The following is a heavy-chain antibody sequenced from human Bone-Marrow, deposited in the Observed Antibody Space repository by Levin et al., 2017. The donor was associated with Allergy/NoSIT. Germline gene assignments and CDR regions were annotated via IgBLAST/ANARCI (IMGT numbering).Heavy chain of an antibody. CDR1: GFTFSSYA. V-gene: IGHV3-23*01. CDR3: AKDPQITVTTHLDY. J-gene: IGHJ4*02. Sequence: PGGSLRLSCAASGFTFSSYAMTWVRQAPGKGLEWVSGISATGSSTFYADSVKGRFTISRDNSRNMVDLQMNSLGVDDTAVYYCAKDPQITVTTHLDYWGQGTLVTVSS. D-gene: IGHD4-17*01. CDR2: ISATGSST.